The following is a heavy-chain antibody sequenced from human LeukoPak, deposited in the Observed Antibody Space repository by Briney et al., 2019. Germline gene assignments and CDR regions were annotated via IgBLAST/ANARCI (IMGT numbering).Heavy chain of an antibody. V-gene: IGHV3-23*01. D-gene: IGHD6-13*01. CDR3: ARDRAHSSSWTGDVDY. CDR1: GFTFSSYA. CDR2: ISGSGGST. Sequence: GGSLRLSCAASGFTFSSYAMSWVRQAPGKGLEWVSGISGSGGSTNYADSVKGRFTISRDISKNTLYLQMNSLRAEDTAVYYCARDRAHSSSWTGDVDYWGQGTLVTVSS. J-gene: IGHJ4*02.